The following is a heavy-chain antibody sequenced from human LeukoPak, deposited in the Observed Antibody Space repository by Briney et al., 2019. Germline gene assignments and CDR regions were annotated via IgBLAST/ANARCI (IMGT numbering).Heavy chain of an antibody. CDR2: IRSSTRYI. J-gene: IGHJ3*02. CDR3: ARVRDTSMVYDALDI. Sequence: GGSLRLSCATSGFSFSNYSLNWVRQAPGKGLEWVSSIRSSTRYIFYADSVKGRFTVSRDNAKNSLFLQMNSLRAEDTAVYYCARVRDTSMVYDALDIWGQGTMVTVSS. D-gene: IGHD5-18*01. V-gene: IGHV3-21*01. CDR1: GFSFSNYS.